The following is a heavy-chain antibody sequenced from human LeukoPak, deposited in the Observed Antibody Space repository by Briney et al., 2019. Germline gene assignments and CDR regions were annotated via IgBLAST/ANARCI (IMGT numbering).Heavy chain of an antibody. V-gene: IGHV3-66*01. CDR3: AREKNYDFWSGYFSTARTFYYGMDV. Sequence: QAGGSLRLSCAASGFTFSSYWMSWVRQAPGKGLEWVSVIYSGGSTYYADSVKGRFTISRDNSKNTLYLQMNSLRAEDTAVYYCAREKNYDFWSGYFSTARTFYYGMDVWGQGTTVTVSS. CDR1: GFTFSSYW. D-gene: IGHD3-3*01. J-gene: IGHJ6*02. CDR2: IYSGGST.